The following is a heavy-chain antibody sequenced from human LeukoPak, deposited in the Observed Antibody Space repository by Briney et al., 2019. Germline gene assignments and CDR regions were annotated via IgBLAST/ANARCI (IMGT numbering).Heavy chain of an antibody. CDR1: GFPFSSYW. CDR2: IKQDGSEK. V-gene: IGHV3-7*01. CDR3: ARGVITGTSMPFDY. J-gene: IGHJ4*02. D-gene: IGHD1-7*01. Sequence: GSLRLSFAASGFPFSSYWMSWVRPAPGNGLEWVANIKQDGSEKYYVDSVKGRFTISRDNAKNSLYLQMNSLRAEDTAVYYCARGVITGTSMPFDYWGQRTLVTVSS.